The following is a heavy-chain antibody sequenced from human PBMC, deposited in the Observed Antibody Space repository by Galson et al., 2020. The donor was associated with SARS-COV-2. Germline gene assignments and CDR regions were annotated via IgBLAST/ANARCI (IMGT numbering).Heavy chain of an antibody. Sequence: GGSLRLSCAASGFTFSSYALHWVRQAPGKGLEWVALISYDGSNKYYADSVKGRFTISRDNSKNTLFLQMNSLRAEDTAVYYCARDSGSQIYWGQGTLVTVSS. CDR1: GFTFSSYA. D-gene: IGHD1-26*01. J-gene: IGHJ4*02. CDR2: ISYDGSNK. V-gene: IGHV3-30*01. CDR3: ARDSGSQIY.